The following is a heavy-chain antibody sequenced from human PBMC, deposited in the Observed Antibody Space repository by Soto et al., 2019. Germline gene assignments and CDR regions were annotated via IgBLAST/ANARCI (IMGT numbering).Heavy chain of an antibody. Sequence: SETLSLTCTVSGGSVSSAGYYWSWIRQPPGKGLEWIGHISYSGSTNYNPSLKSRITISVDTSKNQLSLKLSSVTAADTAVYYCARDRFYSGLDVWGQGTTVTVSS. CDR2: ISYSGST. CDR3: ARDRFYSGLDV. J-gene: IGHJ6*02. V-gene: IGHV4-61*08. CDR1: GGSVSSAGYY.